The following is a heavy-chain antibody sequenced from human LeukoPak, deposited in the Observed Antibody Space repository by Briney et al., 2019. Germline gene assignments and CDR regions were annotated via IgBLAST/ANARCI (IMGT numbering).Heavy chain of an antibody. Sequence: PSETLSLTCAVYGGSFSGYYWSWIRQPPGKGLEWIGEINHSGSTNYNPSLKSRVTISVDTSKNQFSLKLSSVTAADTAVYYCATYKQTAPPGTDFDYWGQGTLVTVSS. CDR3: ATYKQTAPPGTDFDY. CDR2: INHSGST. J-gene: IGHJ4*02. V-gene: IGHV4-34*01. D-gene: IGHD6-13*01. CDR1: GGSFSGYY.